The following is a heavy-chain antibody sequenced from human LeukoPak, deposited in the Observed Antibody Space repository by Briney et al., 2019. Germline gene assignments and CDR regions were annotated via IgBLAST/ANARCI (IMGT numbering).Heavy chain of an antibody. V-gene: IGHV1-18*01. CDR3: ARDSIGSNHPDYDSSGYFDY. CDR2: ISAYNGNT. J-gene: IGHJ4*02. Sequence: ASVKVSCKASGYTFTSNGISWVRQAPGQGLEWMGWISAYNGNTNYAQKLQGRVTMTTDTSTSTAYMELRSLRSDDTAVYYCARDSIGSNHPDYDSSGYFDYWGQGTLVTVSS. CDR1: GYTFTSNG. D-gene: IGHD3-22*01.